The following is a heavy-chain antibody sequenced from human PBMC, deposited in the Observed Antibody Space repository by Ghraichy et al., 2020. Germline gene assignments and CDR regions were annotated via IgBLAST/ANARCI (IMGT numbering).Heavy chain of an antibody. D-gene: IGHD1-1*01. J-gene: IGHJ4*02. CDR3: ARDRVRAFDF. Sequence: SETLSLTCTVSGSSISNYYWSWIRQPPGQGLEWIGYISYSGSTNYNPSLKRRVTISVDSSKSQFSLKLSSVTAADTAVYYCARDRVRAFDFWGQGTLVTVSS. CDR1: GSSISNYY. CDR2: ISYSGST. V-gene: IGHV4-59*01.